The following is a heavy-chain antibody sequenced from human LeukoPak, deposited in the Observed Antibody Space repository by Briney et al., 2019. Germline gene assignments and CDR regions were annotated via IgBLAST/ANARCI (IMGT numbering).Heavy chain of an antibody. CDR3: VRGPNCGGDCYSSDAFDI. J-gene: IGHJ3*02. CDR2: VSSSSSYI. CDR1: GFTFSSHS. Sequence: GGSLRLSCAASGFTFSSHSMNWVRQAPGKGLEWVSSVSSSSSYIYYADSVKGRFTISRDNAKNSLYLQMNSLRAEDTALYYCVRGPNCGGDCYSSDAFDIWGQGTMVTVSS. V-gene: IGHV3-21*01. D-gene: IGHD2-21*02.